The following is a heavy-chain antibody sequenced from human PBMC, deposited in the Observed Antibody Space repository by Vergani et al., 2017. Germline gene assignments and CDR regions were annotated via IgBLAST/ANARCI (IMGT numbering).Heavy chain of an antibody. Sequence: EAQLLQSGGGVVQPGGSRRLSCAASGFYFSDYAMTWVRQAPGKGLEWVSGISGSGDSTYYADSVKDRFIISRDNSKSVLYLQMNSLRVEDSALYFCAKGQXYDYWSGPTGFDPWGQGTLVTVSS. J-gene: IGHJ5*02. CDR3: AKGQXYDYWSGPTGFDP. CDR2: ISGSGDST. V-gene: IGHV3-23*01. CDR1: GFYFSDYA. D-gene: IGHD3-3*01.